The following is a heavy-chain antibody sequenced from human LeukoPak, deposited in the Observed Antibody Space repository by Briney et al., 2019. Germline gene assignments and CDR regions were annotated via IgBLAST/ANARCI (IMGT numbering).Heavy chain of an antibody. CDR3: ARGTAGIYSYDALFDY. D-gene: IGHD5-18*01. V-gene: IGHV1-2*02. CDR2: INPNSGGT. CDR1: GYTFTGYY. J-gene: IGHJ4*02. Sequence: ASVKVSCKASGYTFTGYYMHWVRQAPGQGLEWMGWINPNSGGTNYAQKFQGRVTMTRDTSISTAYMELSRLRSDDTAVYYCARGTAGIYSYDALFDYWGQGTLVTVSS.